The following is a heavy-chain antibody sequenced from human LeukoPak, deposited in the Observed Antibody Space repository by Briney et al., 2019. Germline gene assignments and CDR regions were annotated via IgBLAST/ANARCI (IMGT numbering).Heavy chain of an antibody. D-gene: IGHD3-10*01. CDR1: GFTFSSYW. Sequence: GGSLRLSCAASGFTFSSYWMSWVRQAPGKGLEWVANINQNGSEKYYVDSVKGRFTISRDNAKNSLYLQMNSLRADDTAVYYCARDQDGSGSYYSSIYYYCMDVWGKGTTVTVSS. CDR3: ARDQDGSGSYYSSIYYYCMDV. J-gene: IGHJ6*03. CDR2: INQNGSEK. V-gene: IGHV3-7*01.